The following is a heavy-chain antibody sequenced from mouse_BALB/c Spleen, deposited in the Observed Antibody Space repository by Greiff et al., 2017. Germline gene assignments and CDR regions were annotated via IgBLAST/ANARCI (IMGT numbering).Heavy chain of an antibody. D-gene: IGHD2-13*01. V-gene: IGHV1S137*01. Sequence: VQLQQSGAELVRPGVSVKISCKGSGYTFTDYAMHWVKQSHAKSLEWIGVISTYYGDASYNQKFKGKATMTVDKSSSTAYMELARLTSEDSAIYYCARGAGDPWFAYWGQGTLVTVSA. CDR2: ISTYYGDA. J-gene: IGHJ3*01. CDR1: GYTFTDYA. CDR3: ARGAGDPWFAY.